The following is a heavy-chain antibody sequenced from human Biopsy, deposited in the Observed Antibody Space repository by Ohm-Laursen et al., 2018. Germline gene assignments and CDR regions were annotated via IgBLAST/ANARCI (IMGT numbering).Heavy chain of an antibody. CDR1: GGSISNNNYY. CDR2: IFYRGST. D-gene: IGHD3-22*01. Sequence: GTLSLTCTVSGGSISNNNYYWGWIRQPPGKGLEWIGSIFYRGSTHYKPSLKSRVNISVDTPKNQFSLKLNSVTAVVTAVYYCARDYDTSGYYYVSWGQGTLVTVSS. V-gene: IGHV4-39*01. CDR3: ARDYDTSGYYYVS. J-gene: IGHJ5*02.